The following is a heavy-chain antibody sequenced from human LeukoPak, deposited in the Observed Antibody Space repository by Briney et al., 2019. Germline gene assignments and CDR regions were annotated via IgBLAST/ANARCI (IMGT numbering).Heavy chain of an antibody. CDR3: AGRSSSWYNWFDS. J-gene: IGHJ5*01. Sequence: GGSLRLSCSASGFTFSSYWMSWVRQAPAKGLEWVANIKQDGSDKYYVYSVKGRFTISRDNAKNSLYLQMNSLRAEDTAVYYCAGRSSSWYNWFDSWGQGTLVTVSS. CDR1: GFTFSSYW. CDR2: IKQDGSDK. D-gene: IGHD6-13*01. V-gene: IGHV3-7*01.